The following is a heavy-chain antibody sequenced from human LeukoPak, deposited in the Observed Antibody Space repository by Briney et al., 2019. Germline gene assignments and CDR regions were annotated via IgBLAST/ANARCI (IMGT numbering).Heavy chain of an antibody. CDR2: INHSGST. D-gene: IGHD3-3*01. V-gene: IGHV4-34*01. Sequence: ETLSLTCAVYGGSFSGYYWSWIRQPPGKGLEWIGEINHSGSTNYNPSLKSRVTISVDTSKNQFSLKLSSVTAADTAVYYCARGELRFLEWLLDYWGQGTLVTVSS. J-gene: IGHJ4*02. CDR3: ARGELRFLEWLLDY. CDR1: GGSFSGYY.